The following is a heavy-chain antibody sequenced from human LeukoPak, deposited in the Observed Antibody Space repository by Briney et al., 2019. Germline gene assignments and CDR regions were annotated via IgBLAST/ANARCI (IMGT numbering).Heavy chain of an antibody. D-gene: IGHD2-2*01. Sequence: ASVKVSCKASGYTFTAYYMHWVRQAPGQGLEWMGWINPNSGGANYAQKFQGRVTMTRDTSISTANMELSRLRSDDTAVYYCARDHLVVPGGYEDHYYGMDVWSQGTTVTVSS. J-gene: IGHJ6*02. CDR3: ARDHLVVPGGYEDHYYGMDV. V-gene: IGHV1-2*02. CDR2: INPNSGGA. CDR1: GYTFTAYY.